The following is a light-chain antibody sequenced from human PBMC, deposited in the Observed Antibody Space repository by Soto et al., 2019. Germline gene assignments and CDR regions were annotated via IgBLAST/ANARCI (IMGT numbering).Light chain of an antibody. CDR3: QQYGNSRT. CDR1: QSVSTK. CDR2: GAS. V-gene: IGKV3-20*01. J-gene: IGKJ1*01. Sequence: EIVLTQSPGTLSLSPGERATLSCRASQSVSTKLAWYQQKPGQAPRLLIYGASSRATGIPDRFSGSGSGTDFTLTISRLEPEDFAVYYCQQYGNSRTFGQGTKVYIK.